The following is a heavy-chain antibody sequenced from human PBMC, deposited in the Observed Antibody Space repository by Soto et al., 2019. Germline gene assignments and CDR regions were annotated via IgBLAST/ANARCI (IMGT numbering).Heavy chain of an antibody. CDR2: IYYSGST. D-gene: IGHD3-9*01. CDR1: GGSISSSSYY. Sequence: SETLSLTCTVSGGSISSSSYYWGWIRQPPGKGLEWIGSIYYSGSTYYNPSLKSRVTISVDTSKNQFSLKLSSVTAADTAVYYCARRDYDILTGSGGFQHWGQGTLVTVSS. J-gene: IGHJ1*01. V-gene: IGHV4-39*01. CDR3: ARRDYDILTGSGGFQH.